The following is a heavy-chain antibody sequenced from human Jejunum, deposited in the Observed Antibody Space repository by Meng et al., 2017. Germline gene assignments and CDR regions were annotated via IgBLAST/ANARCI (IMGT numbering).Heavy chain of an antibody. J-gene: IGHJ5*02. CDR3: ARDRFSSGSSNWFDP. D-gene: IGHD3-10*01. Sequence: QVRVPGSGPGLVKPSQTLSLTGTVSGGSISRGFYYWNWIRQHPGKGLEWIGYISYSGSTYYNPSLKSRVTISLDTSKNQFSLNLSSVTAADTAVYYCARDRFSSGSSNWFDPWGQGTLVTVSS. V-gene: IGHV4-31*03. CDR2: ISYSGST. CDR1: GGSISRGFYY.